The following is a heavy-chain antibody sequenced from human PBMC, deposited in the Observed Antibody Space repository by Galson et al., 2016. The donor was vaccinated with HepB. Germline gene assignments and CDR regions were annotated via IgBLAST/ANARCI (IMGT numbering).Heavy chain of an antibody. D-gene: IGHD6-13*01. CDR1: GFTFSDYY. J-gene: IGHJ6*03. CDR2: ISSSSSYT. Sequence: SLRLSCAASGFTFSDYYMSWIRQAPGKGLEWVSCISSSSSYTNYADSVKGRFTISRDNAKNSLYLQMNSLRAEDTAVYYCARDIAYRSSFYYYYYMDVWGKGTTVTVSS. CDR3: ARDIAYRSSFYYYYYMDV. V-gene: IGHV3-11*06.